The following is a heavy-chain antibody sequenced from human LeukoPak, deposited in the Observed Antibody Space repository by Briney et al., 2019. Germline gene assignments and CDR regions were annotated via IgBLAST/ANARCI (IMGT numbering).Heavy chain of an antibody. Sequence: GASVKVSCKASGYTFTSYGISWVRQAPGPGLEWMGWISAYNGNTNYAQKLQGRVTLTTDTSTSTAYMDLRSLRSDDTAVYYCARLVTAVVEFDYWGQGTLVTVSS. D-gene: IGHD4-23*01. CDR1: GYTFTSYG. CDR2: ISAYNGNT. V-gene: IGHV1-18*01. CDR3: ARLVTAVVEFDY. J-gene: IGHJ4*02.